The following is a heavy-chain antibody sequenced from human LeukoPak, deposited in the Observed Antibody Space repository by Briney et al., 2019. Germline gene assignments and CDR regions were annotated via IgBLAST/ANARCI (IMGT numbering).Heavy chain of an antibody. Sequence: ASVKVSCKASGYTFTSYGISWVRQAPGPGLEWMGWISAYNGNTNYAQKLQGRVTMTTDTSTSTAYMELRSLRSDDTAVYYCARAPPSIAVAGTVDYWGQGTLVTVSS. CDR2: ISAYNGNT. D-gene: IGHD6-19*01. V-gene: IGHV1-18*01. J-gene: IGHJ4*02. CDR3: ARAPPSIAVAGTVDY. CDR1: GYTFTSYG.